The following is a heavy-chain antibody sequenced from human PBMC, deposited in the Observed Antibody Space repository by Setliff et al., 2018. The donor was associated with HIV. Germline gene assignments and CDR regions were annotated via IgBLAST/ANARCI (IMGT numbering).Heavy chain of an antibody. CDR1: GFTFSNYP. V-gene: IGHV3-23*01. J-gene: IGHJ4*02. D-gene: IGHD1-26*01. CDR3: ARGRHLLYYFDY. CDR2: LSGSGGST. Sequence: GGSLRLSCAASGFTFSNYPMTWVRQAPGKGLEWVSVLSGSGGSTYYADSVKCRFTISRDNSKNTLDLQMNSLRAEDTAVYYCARGRHLLYYFDYWGQGTLVTVSS.